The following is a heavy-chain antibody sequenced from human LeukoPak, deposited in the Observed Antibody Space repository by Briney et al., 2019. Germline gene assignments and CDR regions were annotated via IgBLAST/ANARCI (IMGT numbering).Heavy chain of an antibody. CDR2: IYYSGST. CDR1: GGSISRSTYN. J-gene: IGHJ4*02. D-gene: IGHD5-24*01. V-gene: IGHV4-39*01. CDR3: ARHDGYNIDY. Sequence: PSETLSLTCIVSGGSISRSTYNWGWIRQPPGKGLEWIGSIYYSGSTYYNPSLKSRVTISVDTSENQFSLKLSSVTAADTAVYYCARHDGYNIDYWGQGTLVTVSS.